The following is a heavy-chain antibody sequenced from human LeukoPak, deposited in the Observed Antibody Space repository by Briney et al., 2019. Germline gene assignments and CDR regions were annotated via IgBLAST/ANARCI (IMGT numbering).Heavy chain of an antibody. V-gene: IGHV3-23*01. CDR1: GITFSSYA. Sequence: PGGSLRLSCAASGITFSSYAMTWVRQAPGKGLEWVSGISGSGGSTYYADSVKGRFTISRDNSKNTLYLQMNSLRAEDTAVYYCAKFTTVVTPGSSEDYWGQGTLVTVSS. D-gene: IGHD4-23*01. CDR3: AKFTTVVTPGSSEDY. CDR2: ISGSGGST. J-gene: IGHJ4*02.